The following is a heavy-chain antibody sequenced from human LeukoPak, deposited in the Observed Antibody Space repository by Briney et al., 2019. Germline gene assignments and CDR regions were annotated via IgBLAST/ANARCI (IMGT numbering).Heavy chain of an antibody. V-gene: IGHV4-59*01. D-gene: IGHD3-10*01. CDR3: ARDGSGESRFDP. Sequence: SETLSLTCTVSGGSISSYYWSWIRQPPGKGLEWIGYIYYSGSTNYNPSLKSRVTITVDTSKNQFSLKLSSVTAADTAVYYCARDGSGESRFDPWGQGTLVTVSS. CDR2: IYYSGST. J-gene: IGHJ5*02. CDR1: GGSISSYY.